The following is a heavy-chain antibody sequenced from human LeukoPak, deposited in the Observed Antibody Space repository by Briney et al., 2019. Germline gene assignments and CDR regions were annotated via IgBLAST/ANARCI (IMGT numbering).Heavy chain of an antibody. CDR1: GFTFSSYA. CDR3: AKEVSRVTTFYFDY. CDR2: ISGSGAGT. D-gene: IGHD4-17*01. Sequence: GGSLRLSCAASGFTFSSYAMDWVRQAPGKGLEWVSAISGSGAGTYYADSVKGRFTISRDNSKNTLYLQMNSLRAEDTAVYYCAKEVSRVTTFYFDYWGQGTLVTVSS. J-gene: IGHJ4*02. V-gene: IGHV3-23*01.